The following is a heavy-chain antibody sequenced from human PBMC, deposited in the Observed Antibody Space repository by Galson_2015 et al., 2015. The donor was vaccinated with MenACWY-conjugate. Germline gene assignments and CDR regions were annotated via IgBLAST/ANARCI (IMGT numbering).Heavy chain of an antibody. Sequence: SLRLSFAASGFSFRNFATNWVRQAPGKGLQWVSFITGRGDGTYYADSVKGRFTVSRDNSKNTLYLQMNSLRADDTAVYYCAKDWSVPYSTISYYFYMDVWGKGTTVTVSS. V-gene: IGHV3-23*01. CDR1: GFSFRNFA. CDR3: AKDWSVPYSTISYYFYMDV. J-gene: IGHJ6*03. CDR2: ITGRGDGT. D-gene: IGHD6-13*01.